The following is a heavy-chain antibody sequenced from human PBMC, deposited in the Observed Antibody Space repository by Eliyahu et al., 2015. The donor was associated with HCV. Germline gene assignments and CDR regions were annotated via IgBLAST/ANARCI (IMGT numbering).Heavy chain of an antibody. Sequence: EVQLVESGGGLVKPGGSXRLSCAAXGFXFSKXWMSGVRQAPGKGLEWSGRIKSKTDGGTTDYXAPVKGRFTISRDDSKSTLYLQMNSLKTEDTAVYYCTTGAPGGFDYYLDVWGQGTTVTVSS. J-gene: IGHJ6*03. CDR3: TTGAPGGFDYYLDV. D-gene: IGHD3-10*01. CDR2: IKSKTDGGTT. CDR1: GFXFSKXW. V-gene: IGHV3-15*01.